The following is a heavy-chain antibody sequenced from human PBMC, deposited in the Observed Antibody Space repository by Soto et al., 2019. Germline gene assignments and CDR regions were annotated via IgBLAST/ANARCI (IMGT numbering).Heavy chain of an antibody. V-gene: IGHV1-18*01. Sequence: QVQLVQSGAEVKKPGASVKVSCKASGYTVTSYGISWVRQAPGQGLEWMGWISAYNGNTNNAQKLKSRVTMTTGTSTSTAYTELRSLRSDHTAVYYCARDLNSGAVDYWGQGTLVSVAS. CDR2: ISAYNGNT. CDR1: GYTVTSYG. D-gene: IGHD2-21*01. CDR3: ARDLNSGAVDY. J-gene: IGHJ4*02.